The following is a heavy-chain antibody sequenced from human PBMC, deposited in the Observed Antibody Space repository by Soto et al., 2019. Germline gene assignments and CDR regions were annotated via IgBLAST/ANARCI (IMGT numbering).Heavy chain of an antibody. CDR2: ISYDGSNK. CDR1: GFTFSSYG. CDR3: AKGGDILTGYYTPFDY. J-gene: IGHJ4*02. D-gene: IGHD3-9*01. Sequence: QVQLVESGGGVVQPGRSLRLSCAASGFTFSSYGMHWVRQAPGKGLEWVAVISYDGSNKYYADSVKGRFTISRDNSKNRLYLKMNSLRAEDTAVYYCAKGGDILTGYYTPFDYWGQGTLVTVSS. V-gene: IGHV3-30*18.